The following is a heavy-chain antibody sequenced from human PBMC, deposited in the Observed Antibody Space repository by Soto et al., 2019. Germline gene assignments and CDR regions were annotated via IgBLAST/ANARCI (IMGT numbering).Heavy chain of an antibody. CDR1: GFTFSRYW. Sequence: PRGSLRLSCAASGFTFSRYWMNWVRQAPGKGLEWVANIKQDGTEKNYVDSVKGRFTISRDNAKNSLYLQMDSLRAEDTAVYFCARGDTPMITGMDSFDIWGQGTLVTVSS. V-gene: IGHV3-7*01. J-gene: IGHJ3*02. CDR2: IKQDGTEK. CDR3: ARGDTPMITGMDSFDI. D-gene: IGHD5-18*01.